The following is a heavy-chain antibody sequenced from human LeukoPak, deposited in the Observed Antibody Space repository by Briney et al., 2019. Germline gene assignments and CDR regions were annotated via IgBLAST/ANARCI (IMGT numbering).Heavy chain of an antibody. D-gene: IGHD6-13*01. CDR1: GGTFSSYA. CDR2: IIPILGIA. V-gene: IGHV1-69*04. Sequence: SVKVSCKASGGTFSSYAISWVRQAPGQGLEWMGRIIPILGIANYAQKFQGRVTITADKSTSTAYMELSSLRSEDTAVYYCARANHSSSWYGGTDYFDYWGQGTLVTVSS. CDR3: ARANHSSSWYGGTDYFDY. J-gene: IGHJ4*02.